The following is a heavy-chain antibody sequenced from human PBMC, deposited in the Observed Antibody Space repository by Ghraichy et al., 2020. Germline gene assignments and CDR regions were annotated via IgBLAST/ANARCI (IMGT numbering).Heavy chain of an antibody. V-gene: IGHV3-33*01. D-gene: IGHD6-13*01. CDR1: GFTFSSYG. Sequence: GESLNISCAASGFTFSSYGMHWVRQAPGKGLEWVAVIWYDGSNKYYADSVKGRFTISRDNSKNTLYLQMNSLRAEDTAVYYCATDGKAGPYSSSWYEDYYYYYGMDVWGQGTTVTVSS. CDR2: IWYDGSNK. CDR3: ATDGKAGPYSSSWYEDYYYYYGMDV. J-gene: IGHJ6*02.